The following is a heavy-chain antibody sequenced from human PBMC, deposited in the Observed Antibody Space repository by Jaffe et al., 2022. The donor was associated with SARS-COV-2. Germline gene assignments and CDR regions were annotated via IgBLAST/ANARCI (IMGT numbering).Heavy chain of an antibody. CDR2: IYHSGST. J-gene: IGHJ3*02. Sequence: QVQLQESGPGLVKPSGTLSLTCAVSGGSISSSNWWSWVRQPPGKGLEWIGEIYHSGSTNYNPSLKSRVTISVDKSKNQFSLKLSSVTAADTAVYYCARDVVPRRYGGRLRGDAFDIWGQGTMVTVSS. V-gene: IGHV4-4*02. CDR3: ARDVVPRRYGGRLRGDAFDI. CDR1: GGSISSSNW. D-gene: IGHD2-2*01.